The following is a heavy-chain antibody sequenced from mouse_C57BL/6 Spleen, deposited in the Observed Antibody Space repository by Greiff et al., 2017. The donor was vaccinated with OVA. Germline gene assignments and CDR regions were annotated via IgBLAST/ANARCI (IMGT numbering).Heavy chain of an antibody. D-gene: IGHD1-1*01. Sequence: QVQLKESGAELMKPGASVKLSCKATGYTFTGYWIEWVKQRPGHGLEWIGEILPGSGSTNYNEKFKGKATFTADTSSNTAYMQLSSLTTEDSAIYYCARRGNYGSSPYWYFDVWGTGTTGTVSS. CDR1: GYTFTGYW. J-gene: IGHJ1*03. V-gene: IGHV1-9*01. CDR3: ARRGNYGSSPYWYFDV. CDR2: ILPGSGST.